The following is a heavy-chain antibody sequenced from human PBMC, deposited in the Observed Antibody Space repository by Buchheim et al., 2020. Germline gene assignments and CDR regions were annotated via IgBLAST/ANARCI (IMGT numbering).Heavy chain of an antibody. J-gene: IGHJ1*01. D-gene: IGHD3-22*01. Sequence: QVQLQESGPGLVKPSQTLSLTCTVSGGSISSGDYYWSWIRQPPGKGLEWIGYIYYSGSTYYNPSLKSRVTISVDTSKNQFSLKLSSVTAADTAVYYCARASPPGNYYDSSGYYYGDEYFQHWGQGTL. CDR2: IYYSGST. CDR1: GGSISSGDYY. V-gene: IGHV4-30-4*01. CDR3: ARASPPGNYYDSSGYYYGDEYFQH.